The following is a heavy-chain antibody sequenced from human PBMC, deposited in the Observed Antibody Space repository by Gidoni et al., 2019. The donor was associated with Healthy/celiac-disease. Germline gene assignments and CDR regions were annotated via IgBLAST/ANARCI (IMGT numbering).Heavy chain of an antibody. CDR1: GFTFSSYG. J-gene: IGHJ4*02. V-gene: IGHV3-33*01. CDR3: AREGSSGWTDGFLDY. Sequence: QVQLVESGGGVVQPGRSLRLSCAASGFTFSSYGMHWVRQAPGKGLEWVAVIWYDGSNKYYADSVKGRFTISRDNSKNTLYLQMNSLRAEDTAVYYCAREGSSGWTDGFLDYWGQGTLVTVSS. D-gene: IGHD6-19*01. CDR2: IWYDGSNK.